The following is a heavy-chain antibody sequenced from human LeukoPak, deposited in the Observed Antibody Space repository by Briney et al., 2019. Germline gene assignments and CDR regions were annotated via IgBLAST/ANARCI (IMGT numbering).Heavy chain of an antibody. J-gene: IGHJ4*02. CDR3: ARSPARGYDILTGYNDY. CDR1: GYTFTAYT. Sequence: ASVKVSCKASGYTFTAYTISWVRQAPGQGLEWMGWISGYNGNTNYAQKVQGRVTMTTDTSTSTAYMELRSLRSDDPAVYYCARSPARGYDILTGYNDYWGQGTLVTVSS. CDR2: ISGYNGNT. V-gene: IGHV1-18*01. D-gene: IGHD3-9*01.